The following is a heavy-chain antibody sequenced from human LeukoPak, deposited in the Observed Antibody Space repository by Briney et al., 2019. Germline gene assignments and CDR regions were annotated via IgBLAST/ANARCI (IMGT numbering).Heavy chain of an antibody. Sequence: PGGSLRLSCAASGFTFSRYGMHWVRQAPGKGLEWVAFIRYDGSNKYYADSVKGRFTISRDNSKNTLYLQMNSLRAEDTAVYYCAKDDGITIFGVVINQVDYWGQGTLVTVSS. CDR3: AKDDGITIFGVVINQVDY. V-gene: IGHV3-30*02. CDR1: GFTFSRYG. CDR2: IRYDGSNK. D-gene: IGHD3-3*01. J-gene: IGHJ4*02.